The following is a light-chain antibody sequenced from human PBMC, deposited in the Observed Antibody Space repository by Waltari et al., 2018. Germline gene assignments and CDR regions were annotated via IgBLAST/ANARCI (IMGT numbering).Light chain of an antibody. Sequence: DIQMTQSPPSLSASVGDRVNLTCRASQCIGTTINWYQQKTGKDPKLLIYAASSLQSAVPSRFSGSRSGTDVTHTISSRQPEDYATFYGQQSYMTAPLTFGGGTTV. J-gene: IGKJ4*01. V-gene: IGKV1-39*01. CDR3: QQSYMTAPLT. CDR1: QCIGTT. CDR2: AAS.